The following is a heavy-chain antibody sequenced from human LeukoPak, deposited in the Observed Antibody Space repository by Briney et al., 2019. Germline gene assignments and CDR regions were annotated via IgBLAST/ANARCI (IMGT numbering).Heavy chain of an antibody. J-gene: IGHJ4*02. Sequence: GGSLRLSCAASGFTFSTYAMNWVRQAPGKGLEWVSGISGSGGSTYYADSLSGSGGSTYYADSVKGRFTISRDNSKNTLYLQMNSLRAEDTAVYYCAKSGCSTISCSLGLDYWGQGTLVTVSS. CDR3: AKSGCSTISCSLGLDY. CDR2: ISGSGGSTYYADSLSGSGGST. CDR1: GFTFSTYA. V-gene: IGHV3-23*01. D-gene: IGHD2-2*01.